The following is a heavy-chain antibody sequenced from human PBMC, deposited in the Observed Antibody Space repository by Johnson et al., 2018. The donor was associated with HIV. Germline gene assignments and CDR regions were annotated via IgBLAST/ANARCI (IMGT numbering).Heavy chain of an antibody. J-gene: IGHJ3*02. CDR2: MSYDGHSK. CDR1: GFTVSSNY. V-gene: IGHV3-30*18. Sequence: QVQLVESGGGLVQPGGSLRLSCAASGFTVSSNYMSWVRQAPGKGLEWVAVMSYDGHSKFYADSVKGRFTISRDNSKNTLYLQMNSLRAEDTALYYCAKDSSSWTRGAFDIWGQGTMVTVSS. CDR3: AKDSSSWTRGAFDI. D-gene: IGHD6-13*01.